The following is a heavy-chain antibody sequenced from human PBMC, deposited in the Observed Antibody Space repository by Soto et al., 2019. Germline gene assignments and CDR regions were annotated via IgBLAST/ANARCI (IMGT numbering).Heavy chain of an antibody. CDR1: GYSFTNND. Sequence: ASVKVSCKASGYSFTNNDVTWVRQATGQGLEWMGWMDPGSGDTGYAQKFQGRVTMTRDISIATAYMELSSLRSDDTAIYYCARMATFGSLNWFDPWGQGTLVTVSS. V-gene: IGHV1-8*01. J-gene: IGHJ5*02. CDR3: ARMATFGSLNWFDP. D-gene: IGHD3-16*01. CDR2: MDPGSGDT.